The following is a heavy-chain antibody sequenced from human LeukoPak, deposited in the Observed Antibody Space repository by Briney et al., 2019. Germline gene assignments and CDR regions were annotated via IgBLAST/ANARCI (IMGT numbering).Heavy chain of an antibody. D-gene: IGHD4-23*01. J-gene: IGHJ4*02. CDR2: IYHSGAT. V-gene: IGHV4-4*02. CDR1: GGPISSSSTNC. Sequence: PSETLSLTCAVSGGPISSSSTNCWTWVRQPPGKGLEWIGEIYHSGATNYNPSLKSRVTMLLDKSKNQFSLKLNSVTAADTAVYYCARNGGNSDYDYWGQGTLVTVSA. CDR3: ARNGGNSDYDY.